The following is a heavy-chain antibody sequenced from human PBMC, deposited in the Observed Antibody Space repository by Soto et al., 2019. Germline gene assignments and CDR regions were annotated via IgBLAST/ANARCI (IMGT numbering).Heavy chain of an antibody. CDR3: AKSSVSAYWFDP. Sequence: QVQLVQSGAEVKKPGASVKVSCKASGYTFASYGISWVRQAPGQGLEWMGWISAYNGHTNYAQTLQGRVTMTTDTSTSTAYMELMILRSDDTAVYYCAKSSVSAYWFDPWGQGTLVTVSS. J-gene: IGHJ5*02. D-gene: IGHD3-3*02. CDR1: GYTFASYG. CDR2: ISAYNGHT. V-gene: IGHV1-18*01.